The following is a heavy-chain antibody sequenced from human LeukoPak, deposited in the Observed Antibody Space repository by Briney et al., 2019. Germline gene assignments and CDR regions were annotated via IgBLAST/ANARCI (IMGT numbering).Heavy chain of an antibody. D-gene: IGHD2-2*01. CDR1: GASISHYY. CDR2: AFYTGST. J-gene: IGHJ4*02. V-gene: IGHV4-59*01. CDR3: ASLSHCSTSSCFDY. Sequence: NPSETLSLTCTVSGASISHYYWSWIRQPPGRGLEWIGCAFYTGSTNYNPSLKSRVTISIDTSKSQFSLRLASVTAADTAIYYCASLSHCSTSSCFDYWGRGTLVTVSS.